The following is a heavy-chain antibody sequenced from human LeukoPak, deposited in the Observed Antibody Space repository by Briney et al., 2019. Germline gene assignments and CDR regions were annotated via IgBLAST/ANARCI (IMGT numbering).Heavy chain of an antibody. J-gene: IGHJ4*02. CDR2: TYYRSKWYN. CDR3: ARVYCSSTSCYPFGFDY. V-gene: IGHV6-1*01. D-gene: IGHD2-2*01. Sequence: PSQTLSLTCAISGDSVSSNSAAWNWIRQSPSRDLEWLGRTYYRSKWYNDYAVSVKSRITINPDTSKNQFSLQLNSVTPEDTAGYYCARVYCSSTSCYPFGFDYWGQGTLVTVSS. CDR1: GDSVSSNSAA.